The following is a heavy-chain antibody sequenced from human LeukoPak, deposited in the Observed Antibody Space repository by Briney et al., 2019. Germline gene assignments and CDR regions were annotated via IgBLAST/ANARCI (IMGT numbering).Heavy chain of an antibody. CDR3: ARTHTPLTMVRGVIVWFDP. D-gene: IGHD3-10*01. Sequence: SVKVSCKASGGTFSSYAISWVRQAPGQGLEWMGGIIPIFGTANYAQKFQGRVTITTDESTSTAYMELSSLRSEDTAVYYCARTHTPLTMVRGVIVWFDPWGQGTLVTVSS. V-gene: IGHV1-69*05. J-gene: IGHJ5*02. CDR2: IIPIFGTA. CDR1: GGTFSSYA.